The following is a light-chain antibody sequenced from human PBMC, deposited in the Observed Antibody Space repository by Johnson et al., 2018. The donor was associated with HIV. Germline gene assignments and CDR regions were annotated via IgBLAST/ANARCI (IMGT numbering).Light chain of an antibody. V-gene: IGLV1-51*02. CDR1: SSNIGNNY. J-gene: IGLJ1*01. Sequence: QSVLTQPPSVSAAPGQKVIISCSGSSSNIGNNYVSWYQQLPGTAPKLLIYENNKRPSGIPDRFSGSQSGTSATLGITGLQPGDAADDYCGTWDSGLSAGNVFGTGTKVTVL. CDR2: ENN. CDR3: GTWDSGLSAGNV.